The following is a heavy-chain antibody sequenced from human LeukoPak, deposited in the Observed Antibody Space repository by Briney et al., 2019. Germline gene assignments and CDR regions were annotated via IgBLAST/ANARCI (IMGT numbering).Heavy chain of an antibody. Sequence: GRSLRLSCAASRFTFSSYTMHWVRQAPGKGLEWVAIISYDGSNKYYADSVKGRFTISRDNSKNTLYLQMNSLRAEDTAVYYCARCHGSGSYYLGGYFDYWGQGTLVTVSS. D-gene: IGHD3-10*01. CDR1: RFTFSSYT. V-gene: IGHV3-30-3*01. J-gene: IGHJ4*02. CDR3: ARCHGSGSYYLGGYFDY. CDR2: ISYDGSNK.